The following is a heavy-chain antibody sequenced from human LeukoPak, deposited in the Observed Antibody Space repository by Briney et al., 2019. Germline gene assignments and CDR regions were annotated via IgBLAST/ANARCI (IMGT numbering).Heavy chain of an antibody. CDR2: IYPVDSET. CDR3: VRHEVGYSYVYVFDY. Sequence: GESLKISCKGSGYSFTSYWIGWVRQMPGKGLEWMGIIYPVDSETRYSPSFQGQVTISADKSISTVYLQWSSLKASDTAMYYCVRHEVGYSYVYVFDYWGQGTLVTVSS. J-gene: IGHJ4*02. V-gene: IGHV5-51*01. CDR1: GYSFTSYW. D-gene: IGHD5-18*01.